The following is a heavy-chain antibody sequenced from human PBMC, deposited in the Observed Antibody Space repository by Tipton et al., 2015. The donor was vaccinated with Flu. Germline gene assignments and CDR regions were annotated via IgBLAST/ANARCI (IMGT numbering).Heavy chain of an antibody. D-gene: IGHD4-17*01. CDR3: TREYGDYGASFDY. CDR2: INSDGSST. J-gene: IGHJ4*02. V-gene: IGHV3-74*01. Sequence: GSLRLSCAASGFTFSSYWMHWVRQAPGKGLVWVSRINSDGSSTSYADSVKGRFTISRDNAKNTLYLQMNSLRAEDTAVYYCTREYGDYGASFDYWGQGTLVTVSS. CDR1: GFTFSSYW.